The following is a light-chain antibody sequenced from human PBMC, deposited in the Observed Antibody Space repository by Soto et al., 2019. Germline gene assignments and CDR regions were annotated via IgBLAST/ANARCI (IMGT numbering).Light chain of an antibody. CDR1: QTISSW. Sequence: DIQMTQSPSTLYGSVGDRVTITCRASQTISSWLAWYQQKPGKAPKLLIYKASTLKSGVPSRFSGSGSGTEFTLTISSLQPDDFATYYCQQYNRLITFGQGTRLENK. V-gene: IGKV1-5*03. CDR3: QQYNRLIT. J-gene: IGKJ5*01. CDR2: KAS.